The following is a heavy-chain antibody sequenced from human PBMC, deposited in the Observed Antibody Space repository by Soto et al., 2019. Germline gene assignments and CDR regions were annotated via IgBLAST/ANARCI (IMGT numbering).Heavy chain of an antibody. V-gene: IGHV4-59*01. Sequence: LFLTCSVSGGSISMYYCSWIRQPPGKGLEWIGYIYDRGNTNYNPSLKSRVTISVDTSKNQFSLQLSSVTAADTAVYYCARSDRNWFDSWGQGTLVTVSS. CDR3: ARSDRNWFDS. CDR1: GGSISMYY. CDR2: IYDRGNT. J-gene: IGHJ5*01.